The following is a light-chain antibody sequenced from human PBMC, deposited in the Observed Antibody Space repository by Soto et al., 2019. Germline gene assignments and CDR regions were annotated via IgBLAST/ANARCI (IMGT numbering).Light chain of an antibody. Sequence: DIQMTQSPSSLSASVGDRVTITCRASQSISSYLNWYQQKPGKAPKLLIYAASSLQSGVPSRFSGSGSGTDFTLTISSLQPEDFATYYCQQSYNTLVAFGQGTKVEIK. CDR1: QSISSY. V-gene: IGKV1-39*01. J-gene: IGKJ1*01. CDR3: QQSYNTLVA. CDR2: AAS.